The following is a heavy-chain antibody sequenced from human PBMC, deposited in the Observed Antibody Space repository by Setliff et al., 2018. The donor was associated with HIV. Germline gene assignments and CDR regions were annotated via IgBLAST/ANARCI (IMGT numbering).Heavy chain of an antibody. CDR2: ITPIFGTV. J-gene: IGHJ6*02. Sequence: SVKVSCKVSGYTFPDYYIQWVRQAPGKGLEWLGGITPIFGTVTYAQRFQDRVTITTDESTSAAYMELSSLRSEDTAVYYCASPPRGYSFHYGLDVWGQGTTVTVSS. CDR1: GYTFPDYY. CDR3: ASPPRGYSFHYGLDV. V-gene: IGHV1-69*05. D-gene: IGHD6-25*01.